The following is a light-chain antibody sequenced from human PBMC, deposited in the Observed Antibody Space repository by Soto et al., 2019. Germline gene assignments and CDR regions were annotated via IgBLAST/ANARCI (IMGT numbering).Light chain of an antibody. V-gene: IGLV1-47*01. J-gene: IGLJ1*01. Sequence: QSVLTQPPSASGTPGQRVTISCSGSSSNIGTYYVDWYQQLPGTAPKLLIHRNGQRPSGVPDRFSGPKSGTSASLAISGLRSEDEADYYCATWDDRLRAYVIGAGTKVTVL. CDR1: SSNIGTYY. CDR2: RNG. CDR3: ATWDDRLRAYV.